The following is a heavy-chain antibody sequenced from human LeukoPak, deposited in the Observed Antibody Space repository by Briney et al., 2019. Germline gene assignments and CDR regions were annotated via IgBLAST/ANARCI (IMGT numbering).Heavy chain of an antibody. CDR3: ARRAGAYSHPYDY. V-gene: IGHV3-53*01. CDR1: GFTVSSNS. CDR2: IYSDNT. J-gene: IGHJ4*02. D-gene: IGHD4/OR15-4a*01. Sequence: GGSLRLSCTVSGFTVSSNSMSWVRQAPGKGLEWVSFIYSDNTHYSDSVKGRFTISRDNSKNTLYLRMNSPRAEDTAVYYCARRAGAYSHPYDYWGQGTLVTVSS.